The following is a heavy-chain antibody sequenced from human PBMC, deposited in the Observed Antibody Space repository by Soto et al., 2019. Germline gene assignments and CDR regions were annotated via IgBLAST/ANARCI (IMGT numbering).Heavy chain of an antibody. V-gene: IGHV4-30-2*01. Sequence: SETLSLTCAVSGGSISSGGYSWSWIRQPPGKGLEWIGYIYHSGSTYYNPSLKSRVTISVDKSKNQFSLKLNSVTAADTAVYYCARDSQFVDDSNKYYNMDVWGHGTTVTVSS. CDR1: GGSISSGGYS. D-gene: IGHD3-22*01. CDR3: ARDSQFVDDSNKYYNMDV. CDR2: IYHSGST. J-gene: IGHJ6*02.